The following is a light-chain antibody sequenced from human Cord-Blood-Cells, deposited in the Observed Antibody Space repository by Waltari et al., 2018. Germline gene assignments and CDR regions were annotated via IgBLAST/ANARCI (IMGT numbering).Light chain of an antibody. V-gene: IGLV2-23*02. Sequence: QSALTQPASVSGSPGQSITISCTGTSSDVGSYHLVSWYQQHPGKAPKLMIYEVSKRPSGVSNRFSGSKSGNTASLTISGLQAEDEADYYCCSYAGSRVFGTGTKVTVL. J-gene: IGLJ1*01. CDR3: CSYAGSRV. CDR2: EVS. CDR1: SSDVGSYHL.